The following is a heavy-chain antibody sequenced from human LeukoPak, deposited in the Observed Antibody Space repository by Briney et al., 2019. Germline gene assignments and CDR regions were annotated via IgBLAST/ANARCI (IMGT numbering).Heavy chain of an antibody. D-gene: IGHD1-26*01. Sequence: PGGSLRLSCAASGFTFSSYAMSWVRQAPGKGLEWVSAISGSGGSTYYADSVKGRFTISRDNSKNTLYLQMNSLRAEDTAVYYCAKARRIVGATNSRYYFDYWGQGTLVTVSS. V-gene: IGHV3-23*01. CDR1: GFTFSSYA. CDR3: AKARRIVGATNSRYYFDY. J-gene: IGHJ4*02. CDR2: ISGSGGST.